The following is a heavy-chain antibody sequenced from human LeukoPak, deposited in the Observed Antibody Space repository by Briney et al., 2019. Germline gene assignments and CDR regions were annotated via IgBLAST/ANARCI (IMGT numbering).Heavy chain of an antibody. D-gene: IGHD5-18*01. CDR2: IWYDGSNK. CDR1: GFTFSSYG. V-gene: IGHV3-33*06. J-gene: IGHJ4*02. CDR3: AKGYSYGSYYFDY. Sequence: GRSLRLSCAASGFTFSSYGMHWVRQAPGKGLEWVAVIWYDGSNKYYADSVKGRFTISRDNYKNTLYLQMNSLRAEDTAVYYCAKGYSYGSYYFDYWGQGTLVTVSS.